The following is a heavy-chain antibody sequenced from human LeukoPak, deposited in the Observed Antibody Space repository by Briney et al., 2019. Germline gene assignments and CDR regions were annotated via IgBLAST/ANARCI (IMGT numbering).Heavy chain of an antibody. CDR1: GGSISSGGYY. D-gene: IGHD2-8*01. CDR3: ARHRLMVYAIRWIDY. J-gene: IGHJ4*02. V-gene: IGHV4-31*03. CDR2: IYYSGST. Sequence: SETLSLTCTVSGGSISSGGYYWSWIRQHPGKGLEWIGYIYYSGSTYYNPSLKSRVTISVDTSKNQFSLKLSSVTAADTAVYYCARHRLMVYAIRWIDYWGQGTLVTVSS.